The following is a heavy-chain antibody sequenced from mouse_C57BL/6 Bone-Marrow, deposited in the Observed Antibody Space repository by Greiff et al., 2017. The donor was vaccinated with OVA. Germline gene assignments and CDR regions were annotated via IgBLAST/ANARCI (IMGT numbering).Heavy chain of an antibody. D-gene: IGHD2-5*01. CDR2: IYPGDGDT. CDR3: ARSPYYSNYADAMDY. V-gene: IGHV1-82*01. J-gene: IGHJ4*01. Sequence: QVQLQQSGPELVKPGASVKISCKASGYAFSSSWMNWVKQRPGKGLEWIGRIYPGDGDTNYNGKFKGKATLTADKSSSTAYMQLSSLTSEDSAVYFCARSPYYSNYADAMDYWGQGTSVTVSS. CDR1: GYAFSSSW.